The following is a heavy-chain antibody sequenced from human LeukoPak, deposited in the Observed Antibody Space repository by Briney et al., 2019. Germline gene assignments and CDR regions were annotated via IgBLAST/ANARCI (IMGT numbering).Heavy chain of an antibody. Sequence: PSETLSLTCTVSGGSISSYYWSWIRQPPGKGLEWIGYIYCSGSTNYNPSLKSRVTISVDTSKNQFSLKLSSVTAADTAVYYCARDRGVVPAASIYYYGMDVWGQGTTVTVSS. D-gene: IGHD2-2*01. CDR3: ARDRGVVPAASIYYYGMDV. CDR2: IYCSGST. V-gene: IGHV4-59*01. J-gene: IGHJ6*02. CDR1: GGSISSYY.